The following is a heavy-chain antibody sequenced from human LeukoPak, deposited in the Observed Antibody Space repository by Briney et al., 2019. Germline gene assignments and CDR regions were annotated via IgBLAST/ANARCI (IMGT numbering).Heavy chain of an antibody. V-gene: IGHV4-4*07. D-gene: IGHD6-19*01. CDR1: GGSISNYH. CDR3: GRREISSGWSCEQ. Sequence: SETLSLTCTVSGGSISNYHWSWIRQPAGKGLEWIGQIHTSGSTNYNPPLKSRVSMSIDTPENQLSLTIRSVTAAHTPVYYCGRREISSGWSCEQWGEGTLV. J-gene: IGHJ4*02. CDR2: IHTSGST.